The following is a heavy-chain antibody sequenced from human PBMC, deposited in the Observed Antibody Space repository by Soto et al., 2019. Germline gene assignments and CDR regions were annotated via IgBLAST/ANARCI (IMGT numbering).Heavy chain of an antibody. J-gene: IGHJ4*02. CDR1: GGSISSGGYY. CDR2: IYYSGST. CDR3: GTLPPRIALTLLPIPT. V-gene: IGHV4-31*03. Sequence: SETLSLTCTVAGGSISSGGYYWSWIHQQPGKGLEWIGYIYYSGSTYYNPSLKSRVTISVDTSKNQFSLKLSSVTAADTAVYYCGTLPPRIALTLLPIPTWGQGTLVTVSS. D-gene: IGHD2-8*01.